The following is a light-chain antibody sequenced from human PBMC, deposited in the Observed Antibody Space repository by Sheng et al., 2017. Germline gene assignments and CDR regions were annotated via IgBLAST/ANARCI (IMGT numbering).Light chain of an antibody. CDR3: QQRSGWPPSIT. J-gene: IGKJ5*01. CDR2: ESS. CDR1: QSVADY. Sequence: IVLTQSPATLSLSPGERATLSCRASQSVADYLAWYQQRPGQAPRLLIYESSNRAAGIPGRFSGSGSGTDFTLTISSLEPEDFAIYYCQQRSGWPPSITFGQGTRLEIK. V-gene: IGKV3-11*01.